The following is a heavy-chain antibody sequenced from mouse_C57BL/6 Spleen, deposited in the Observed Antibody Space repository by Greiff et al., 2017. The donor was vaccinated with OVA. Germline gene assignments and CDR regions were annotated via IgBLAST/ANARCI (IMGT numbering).Heavy chain of an antibody. Sequence: QVQLQQPGAELVRPGSSVKLSCKASGYTFTSYWMDWVKQRPGQGLEWIGIIYPSDSETHYNQKFKDKATLTVDKSSSTAYMQLSSLTSEDSAVYYCARGQLRLHDYWGQGTTLTVSS. CDR3: ARGQLRLHDY. V-gene: IGHV1-61*01. CDR2: IYPSDSET. CDR1: GYTFTSYW. D-gene: IGHD3-2*02. J-gene: IGHJ2*01.